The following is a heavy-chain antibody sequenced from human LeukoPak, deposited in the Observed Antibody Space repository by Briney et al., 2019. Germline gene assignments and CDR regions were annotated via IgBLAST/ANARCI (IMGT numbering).Heavy chain of an antibody. CDR1: GGSFSGYY. CDR2: INHSGST. V-gene: IGHV4-34*01. D-gene: IGHD2-15*01. Sequence: PSETLSLTCAVYGGSFSGYYWSWIRQPPGKGLEWIGEINHSGSTNYNPSLKSRVTISVDTSKNQFSLKLSSVTAADTAVYYCARGGSSRVVVAATYPHWGQGTLVTVSS. J-gene: IGHJ4*02. CDR3: ARGGSSRVVVAATYPH.